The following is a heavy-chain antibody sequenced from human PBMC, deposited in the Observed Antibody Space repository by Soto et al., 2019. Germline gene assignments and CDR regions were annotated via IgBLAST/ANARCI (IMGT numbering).Heavy chain of an antibody. Sequence: GGSLRLSCAASGFTFSSYGMHWVRQAPGKGLEWVAVIWYDGSNKYYADSVKGRFTISRDNSKNTLYLQMNSLRAEDTAVYYCAREGSSGWYAAYYYYGMDVWGQGTTVTVSS. D-gene: IGHD6-19*01. CDR1: GFTFSSYG. V-gene: IGHV3-33*01. CDR2: IWYDGSNK. CDR3: AREGSSGWYAAYYYYGMDV. J-gene: IGHJ6*02.